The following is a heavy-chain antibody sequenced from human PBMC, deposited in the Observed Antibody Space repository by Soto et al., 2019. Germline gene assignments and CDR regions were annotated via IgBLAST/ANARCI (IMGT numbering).Heavy chain of an antibody. CDR1: GFTFSSYW. J-gene: IGHJ6*02. D-gene: IGHD3-9*01. CDR3: ARAPDLRYFDWLSSMDV. CDR2: INSDGSST. Sequence: PGGSLRLSCAASGFTFSSYWMHWVRQAPGKGLVWVSRINSDGSSTSYADSVKGRFTISRDNAKNTLYLQMNSLRAEDTAVYCCARAPDLRYFDWLSSMDVWGQGTTVTVSS. V-gene: IGHV3-74*01.